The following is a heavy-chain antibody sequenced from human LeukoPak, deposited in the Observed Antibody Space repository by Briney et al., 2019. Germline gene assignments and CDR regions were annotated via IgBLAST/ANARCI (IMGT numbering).Heavy chain of an antibody. CDR2: ISYDGNNK. D-gene: IGHD4-23*01. CDR1: GFTFSSYA. CDR3: ARGPTTVVAPGFDY. Sequence: GRSLRLSCAASGFTFSSYAMHWVRQAPGKGLEWVAGISYDGNNKYYADSVKGRFTISRDNSKSTLYLQMNSLKTEDTAVFYCARGPTTVVAPGFDYWGQGTLVTVSS. V-gene: IGHV3-30-3*01. J-gene: IGHJ4*02.